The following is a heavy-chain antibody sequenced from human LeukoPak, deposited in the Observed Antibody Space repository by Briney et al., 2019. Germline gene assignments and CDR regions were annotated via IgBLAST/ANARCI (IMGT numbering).Heavy chain of an antibody. J-gene: IGHJ6*02. Sequence: GGSLRLSCAASGFTFSSYSMHWVRQAPGKGLEYVSVISSDGDNTYYADSVKGRFTISRDNSKNTLYLQMGSLRAEDMAVYYCARDPDYSNYDYYYYGMDVWGQGTTVTVSS. D-gene: IGHD4-11*01. CDR2: ISSDGDNT. CDR1: GFTFSSYS. V-gene: IGHV3-64*02. CDR3: ARDPDYSNYDYYYYGMDV.